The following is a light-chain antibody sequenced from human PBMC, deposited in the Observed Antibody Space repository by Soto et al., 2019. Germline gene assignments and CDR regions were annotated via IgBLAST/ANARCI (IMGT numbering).Light chain of an antibody. Sequence: QSVLTQPASVSGSPGQSITISCSGTPSDIGAYNYVSWYQHLPGKAPEVIIYDVTNRPSGVSSRFSGSKSGTTASLTISGLQAEHEANYYCGSYTITSTLMIFGGGTKLTVL. CDR2: DVT. V-gene: IGLV2-14*03. CDR3: GSYTITSTLMI. CDR1: PSDIGAYNY. J-gene: IGLJ2*01.